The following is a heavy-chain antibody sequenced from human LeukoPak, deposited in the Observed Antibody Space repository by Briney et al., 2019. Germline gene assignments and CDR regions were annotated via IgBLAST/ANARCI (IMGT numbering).Heavy chain of an antibody. V-gene: IGHV1-8*03. CDR1: GYTFTSYD. CDR2: MNPNSSNT. J-gene: IGHJ6*03. Sequence: GASVKVSCKASGYTFTSYDINWVRQATGQGLEWMGWMNPNSSNTGYAQKFQGRVTITRNTSISTAYMELSSLRSEDMAVYYCARDPSSGGYYYYYMDVWGKGTTVTVSS. D-gene: IGHD2-15*01. CDR3: ARDPSSGGYYYYYMDV.